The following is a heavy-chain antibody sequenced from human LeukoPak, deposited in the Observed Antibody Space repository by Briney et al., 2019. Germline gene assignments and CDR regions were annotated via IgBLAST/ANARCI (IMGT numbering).Heavy chain of an antibody. J-gene: IGHJ5*02. CDR1: GFTFSNHG. Sequence: GGSLRLSCAASGFTFSNHGMHWVRQAPGKGLEWVANIWYDGSQEYYADTVKGRFTISRDISKNTLYLQMNSLRAEDTAVYYCAREGSSILTGLNWFDPWGQGTLVTVSS. D-gene: IGHD3-9*01. CDR3: AREGSSILTGLNWFDP. V-gene: IGHV3-33*01. CDR2: IWYDGSQE.